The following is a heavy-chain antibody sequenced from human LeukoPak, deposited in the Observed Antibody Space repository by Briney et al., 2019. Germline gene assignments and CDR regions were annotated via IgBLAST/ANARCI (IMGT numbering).Heavy chain of an antibody. CDR2: IDPKSGGT. D-gene: IGHD3-22*01. CDR1: GYTFTSYY. V-gene: IGHV1-2*02. Sequence: ASVKVSCKASGYTFTSYYIHWVRQAPGQGLEWMGWIDPKSGGTDYALNFQGRVTMTRDTSITTASMELSRLTSDDTAVYYCARDTYYDSGFHYYNYWGQGTLVTVSS. J-gene: IGHJ4*02. CDR3: ARDTYYDSGFHYYNY.